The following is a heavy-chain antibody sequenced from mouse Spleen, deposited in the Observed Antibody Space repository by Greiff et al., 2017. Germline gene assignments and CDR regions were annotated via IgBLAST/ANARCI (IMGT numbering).Heavy chain of an antibody. CDR1: GYTFTSYW. D-gene: IGHD2-10*02. CDR3: TRGNLVWYPYYAMDY. J-gene: IGHJ4*01. V-gene: IGHV1-5*01. CDR2: IYPGNSDT. Sequence: VQLKQSGTVLARPGASVKMSCKTSGYTFTSYWMHWVKQRPGQGLEWIGAIYPGNSDTSYNQKFKGKAKLTAVTSASTAYMELSSLTNEDSAVYYCTRGNLVWYPYYAMDYWGQGTSVTVSS.